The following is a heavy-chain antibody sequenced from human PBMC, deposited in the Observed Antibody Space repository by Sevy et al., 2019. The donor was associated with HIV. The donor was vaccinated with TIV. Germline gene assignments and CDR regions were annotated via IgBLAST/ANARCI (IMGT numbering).Heavy chain of an antibody. V-gene: IGHV4-59*01. CDR2: IYYSGST. CDR1: GGSISSYY. Sequence: SETLSLTCTVSGGSISSYYWSWIRQPPGKGLERIGYIYYSGSTKYNPSLKSRVTISVDTSKNQFSLKLSSVTAADTAVYYCARTYPGYDYVWGSYRNYYYYMDVWGKGTTVTVSS. J-gene: IGHJ6*03. D-gene: IGHD3-16*02. CDR3: ARTYPGYDYVWGSYRNYYYYMDV.